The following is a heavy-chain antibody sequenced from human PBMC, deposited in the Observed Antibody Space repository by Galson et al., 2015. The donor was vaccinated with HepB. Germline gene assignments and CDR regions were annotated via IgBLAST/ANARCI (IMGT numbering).Heavy chain of an antibody. Sequence: SLRLSCAASGFTFSSYAMHWVRRAPGKGLEWVAVISYDGSNKYYADSVKGRFTISRDNSKNTLYLQMNSLRAEDTAVYYCARDRGTYYYYYMDVWGKGTTVTVSS. V-gene: IGHV3-30-3*01. CDR2: ISYDGSNK. D-gene: IGHD1-1*01. CDR3: ARDRGTYYYYYMDV. CDR1: GFTFSSYA. J-gene: IGHJ6*03.